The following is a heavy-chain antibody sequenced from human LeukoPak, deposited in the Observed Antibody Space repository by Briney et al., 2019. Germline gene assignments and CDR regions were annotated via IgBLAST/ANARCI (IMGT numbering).Heavy chain of an antibody. CDR3: ARGDPQDY. CDR2: IYSGGST. Sequence: GGSLRLSCAASGFSVSTNYMSWVRQAPGKGLECVSDIYSGGSTYYADSVKGRFTISRDNAKNTLYLQMNSLRAEDTAVYYCARGDPQDYWGQGTLVIVSS. CDR1: GFSVSTNY. J-gene: IGHJ4*02. V-gene: IGHV3-66*01.